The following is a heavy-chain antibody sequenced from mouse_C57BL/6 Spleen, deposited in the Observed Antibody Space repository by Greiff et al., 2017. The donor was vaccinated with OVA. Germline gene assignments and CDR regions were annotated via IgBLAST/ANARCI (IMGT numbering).Heavy chain of an antibody. J-gene: IGHJ1*03. Sequence: VQLVESGAELVRPGASVKLSCKASGYTFTDYYINWVKQRPGQGLEWIARIYPGSGNTYYNEKFKGKATLTAEKSSSTAYMQLSSRTSEDAAVYFCARGGYGSSPAFDVWGTGTTVTVSS. V-gene: IGHV1-76*01. CDR3: ARGGYGSSPAFDV. D-gene: IGHD1-1*01. CDR1: GYTFTDYY. CDR2: IYPGSGNT.